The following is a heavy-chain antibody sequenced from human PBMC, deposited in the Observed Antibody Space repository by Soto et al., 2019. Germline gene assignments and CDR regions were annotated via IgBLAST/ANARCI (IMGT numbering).Heavy chain of an antibody. V-gene: IGHV3-23*01. CDR1: GFTFSNYA. D-gene: IGHD7-27*01. J-gene: IGHJ4*02. CDR2: ISGSGDSI. CDR3: STGRQMGY. Sequence: EVQVLESGGDLVQPGGSLRLSCAASGFTFSNYAMTWVRQAPGKGLEWVSTISGSGDSIYYADSVKGRFTISRDNSKNTLYRQMNSLRADDWAVYYCSTGRQMGYWGRGTLVIVSS.